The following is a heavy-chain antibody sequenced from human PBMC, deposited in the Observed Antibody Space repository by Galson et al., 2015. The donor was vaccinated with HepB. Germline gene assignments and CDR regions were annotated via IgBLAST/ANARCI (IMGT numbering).Heavy chain of an antibody. CDR1: GYSFTSYW. CDR3: ARRGVRGYYDSSGYYYWDSDAFDS. J-gene: IGHJ3*02. CDR2: ICPGDSDT. D-gene: IGHD3-22*01. V-gene: IGHV5-51*01. Sequence: QSGAEVKKPGESLKISCKGSGYSFTSYWIGWVRQMPGKGLEWMGIICPGDSDTRYSPSFQGQVTISADKSISTAYLQWSSLKASDTAMYYCARRGVRGYYDSSGYYYWDSDAFDSWGQGTMVTVSS.